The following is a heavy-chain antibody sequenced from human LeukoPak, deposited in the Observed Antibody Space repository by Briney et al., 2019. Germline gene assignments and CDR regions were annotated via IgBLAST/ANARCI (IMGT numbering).Heavy chain of an antibody. D-gene: IGHD2-2*01. CDR3: XXXXXXTTSCNRMDV. V-gene: IGHV3-15*01. J-gene: IGHJ6*02. CDR1: GFTFSNAW. Sequence: PGGSLRLSCVASGFTFSNAWMSWVRQAPGKGLEWVGRIKGKTDGGTTDYAAPVKGRFTISRDDSKNTLYLQMNSLKTEDTAVXXXXXXXXXTTSCNRMDVWGQGTTVTVSS. CDR2: IKGKTDGGTT.